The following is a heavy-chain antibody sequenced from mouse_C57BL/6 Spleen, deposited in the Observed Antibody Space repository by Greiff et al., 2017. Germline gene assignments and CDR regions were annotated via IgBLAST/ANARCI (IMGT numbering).Heavy chain of an antibody. CDR1: GYTFTSYW. J-gene: IGHJ2*01. CDR2: IDPNSGGT. V-gene: IGHV1-72*01. CDR3: ARGDDYDIVFGY. D-gene: IGHD2-4*01. Sequence: VQLQQSGAELVKPGASVKLSCTASGYTFTSYWMHWVKQRPGRGLEWIGRIDPNSGGTKYNEKFKSKATMTVDKPTSTAYMQLSSLTSDDSAVYYCARGDDYDIVFGYWGHATTLTVAS.